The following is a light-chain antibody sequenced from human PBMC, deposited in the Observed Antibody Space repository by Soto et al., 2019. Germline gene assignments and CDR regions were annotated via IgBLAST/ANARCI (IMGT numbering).Light chain of an antibody. J-gene: IGLJ3*02. CDR2: DVT. CDR3: CTYAGSFHQ. CDR1: NSDVGNDNF. Sequence: QSVLTQPRSVSGSPGQAVTISCTGTNSDVGNDNFVSWYQHHPGKAPKLMIYDVTKRASGVPDRFAGSKSGNTASLTISGLQPEDEADYYCCTYAGSFHQFGGGTKLTVL. V-gene: IGLV2-11*01.